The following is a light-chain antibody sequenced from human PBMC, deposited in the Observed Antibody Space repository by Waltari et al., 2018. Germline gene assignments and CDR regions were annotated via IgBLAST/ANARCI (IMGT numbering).Light chain of an antibody. CDR3: SSYTSSITPRV. V-gene: IGLV2-14*01. J-gene: IGLJ3*02. CDR2: EVS. Sequence: QSALPQPAPVSGSPGPSFPTPCTGTSSALVGMIYVSRYQQHPGKAPKLMIYEVSNRPSGVSNRFSGSKSGNTASLTICGLQAEDEADYYCSSYTSSITPRVFGGGTKLTVL. CDR1: SSALVGMIY.